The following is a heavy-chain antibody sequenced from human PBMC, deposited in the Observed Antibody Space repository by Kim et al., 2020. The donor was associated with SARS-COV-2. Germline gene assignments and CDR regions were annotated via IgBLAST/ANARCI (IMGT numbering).Heavy chain of an antibody. CDR3: ARDTLGVLLWGSYYGMDV. D-gene: IGHD3-10*01. V-gene: IGHV3-21*01. J-gene: IGHJ6*02. Sequence: GGSLRLSCAASGFTFSSYSMNWVRQAPGKGLEWVSSISSSSSYIYYADSVKGRFTISRDNAKNSLYLQMNSLRAEDTAVYYCARDTLGVLLWGSYYGMDVRGQGTTVTVYS. CDR1: GFTFSSYS. CDR2: ISSSSSYI.